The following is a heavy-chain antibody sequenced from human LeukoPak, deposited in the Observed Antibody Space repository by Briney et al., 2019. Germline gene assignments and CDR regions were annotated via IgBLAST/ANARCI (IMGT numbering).Heavy chain of an antibody. Sequence: GGSLRLSCAASGFTFSSYSTSWVRQAPGKGLEWVSSISSSSSYIYYADSVKGRFTNSRENAKNSLYLQMNSLRPRDTAVYYCAREGPMVGSKWDNWYFDLWGRGTLVTVSS. CDR3: AREGPMVGSKWDNWYFDL. CDR2: ISSSSSYI. D-gene: IGHD1-26*01. CDR1: GFTFSSYS. J-gene: IGHJ2*01. V-gene: IGHV3-21*06.